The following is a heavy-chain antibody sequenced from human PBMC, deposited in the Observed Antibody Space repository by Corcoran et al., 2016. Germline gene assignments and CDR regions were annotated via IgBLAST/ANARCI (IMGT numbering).Heavy chain of an antibody. CDR2: IGTAGDT. CDR1: GFTFSSYD. Sequence: EVQLVESGGGLVQPGGSLRLSCAASGFTFSSYDMHWVRQATGKGLEWVSAIGTAGDTYYPGSVKGRFTISRENAKHSLYLQMNSLRAGDTAVYYCARAEIWFGELLYPYYYYGMDVWGQGTTVTVSS. D-gene: IGHD3-10*01. V-gene: IGHV3-13*01. CDR3: ARAEIWFGELLYPYYYYGMDV. J-gene: IGHJ6*02.